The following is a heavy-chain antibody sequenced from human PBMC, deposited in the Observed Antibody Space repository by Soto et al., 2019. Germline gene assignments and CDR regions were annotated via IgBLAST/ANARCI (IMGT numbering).Heavy chain of an antibody. CDR2: IIPIFGTA. CDR1: GGTFSSYA. Sequence: GASVKVSCKASGGTFSSYAISWVRQAPGQGLEWMGGIIPIFGTANYAQKFQGRVTITADESTSTAYMELSSLRSEDTAVYYCVKSRYTSMVTDAFDIWGQGTMVTVPS. V-gene: IGHV1-69*13. D-gene: IGHD5-18*01. CDR3: VKSRYTSMVTDAFDI. J-gene: IGHJ3*02.